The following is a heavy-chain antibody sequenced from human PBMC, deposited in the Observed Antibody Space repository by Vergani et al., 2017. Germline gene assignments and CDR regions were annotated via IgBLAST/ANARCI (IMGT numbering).Heavy chain of an antibody. CDR2: IYTSGST. Sequence: QLQLQESGPGLVKPSETLSLTCTVSGGSISSSSYYWGWIRQPPGKGLEWIGSIYTSGSTNYNPSLKSRVTMSVDTSKNQFSLKLSSVTAADTAVYYCARARQRDTAMVGNYYMDVWGKGTTVTVSS. CDR3: ARARQRDTAMVGNYYMDV. D-gene: IGHD5-18*01. V-gene: IGHV4-39*07. J-gene: IGHJ6*03. CDR1: GGSISSSSYY.